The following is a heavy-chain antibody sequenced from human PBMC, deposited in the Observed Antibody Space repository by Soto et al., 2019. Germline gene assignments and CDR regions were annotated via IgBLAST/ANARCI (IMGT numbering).Heavy chain of an antibody. J-gene: IGHJ5*02. CDR3: ARGQPWDRGVPWRQLNWFDP. CDR2: INPSGGST. V-gene: IGHV1-46*03. CDR1: GYTFTSYY. Sequence: ASVKVSCKASGYTFTSYYMHWVRQAPGQGLEWMGIINPSGGSTSYAQKFQGRVTMTRDTSTSTVYMELSSLRSEDTAVYYCARGQPWDRGVPWRQLNWFDPWGQGTLVTVSS. D-gene: IGHD3-10*01.